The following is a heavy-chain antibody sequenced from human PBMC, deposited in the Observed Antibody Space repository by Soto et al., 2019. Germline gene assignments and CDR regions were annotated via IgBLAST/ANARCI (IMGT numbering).Heavy chain of an antibody. Sequence: EVQLLESGGGLVQPGGSLRLSCAASGFTFSSYAMSWVRQAPGKGLEWGSAISGSGGRTYYADSVKGGFTISRDNSKDTLYLQMNSLRAEDTAVYYCAKVPYYDILYQFDYWGQGTLVTVSS. CDR1: GFTFSSYA. V-gene: IGHV3-23*01. CDR2: ISGSGGRT. J-gene: IGHJ4*02. D-gene: IGHD3-9*01. CDR3: AKVPYYDILYQFDY.